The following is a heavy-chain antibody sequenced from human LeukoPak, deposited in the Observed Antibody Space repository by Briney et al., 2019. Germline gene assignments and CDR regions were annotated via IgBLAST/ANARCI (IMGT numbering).Heavy chain of an antibody. V-gene: IGHV1-2*02. Sequence: ASVKVSCKASEYTFTDYFMHRVRQAPGQGLEWMGWINPNSGGTNFAQKFQGRVTLTRDTSISSAYMELSRVRSDDTAVYYCAAARLTGYHFAIYWGQGTLVTVSS. CDR2: INPNSGGT. CDR1: EYTFTDYF. J-gene: IGHJ4*02. D-gene: IGHD3-9*01. CDR3: AAARLTGYHFAIY.